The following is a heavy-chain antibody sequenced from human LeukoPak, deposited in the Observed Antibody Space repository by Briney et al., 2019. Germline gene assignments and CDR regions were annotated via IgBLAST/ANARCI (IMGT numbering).Heavy chain of an antibody. CDR1: GGSFSGYY. Sequence: SETLSLTCAVYGGSFSGYYWSWIRQPPRKGLEWIGEINHSGSTNYNPSLKSRVTISVDTSKNQFSLKLSSVTAADTAVYYCARRNYDSSGYYYPDYWGQGTLVTVSS. D-gene: IGHD3-22*01. CDR2: INHSGST. J-gene: IGHJ4*02. CDR3: ARRNYDSSGYYYPDY. V-gene: IGHV4-34*01.